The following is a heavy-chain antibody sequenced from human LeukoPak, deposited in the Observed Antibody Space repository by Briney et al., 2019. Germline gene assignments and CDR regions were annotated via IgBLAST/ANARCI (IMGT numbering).Heavy chain of an antibody. D-gene: IGHD5-18*01. J-gene: IGHJ4*02. V-gene: IGHV3-9*01. CDR3: AKAGGDTAMVTLGYYFDY. CDR2: ISWNSGSI. Sequence: GGSLRLSCAASGFTFDDYAMHWVRQAPGKGLEWVSGISWNSGSIGCADSVKGRFTISRDNAKNSLYLQMNSLRAEDTALYYCAKAGGDTAMVTLGYYFDYWGQGTLVTVSS. CDR1: GFTFDDYA.